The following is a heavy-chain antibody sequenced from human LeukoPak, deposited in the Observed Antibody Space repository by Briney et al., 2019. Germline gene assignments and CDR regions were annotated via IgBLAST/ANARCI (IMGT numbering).Heavy chain of an antibody. CDR2: IIPIFGTA. CDR1: GGTFSSYA. D-gene: IGHD6-19*01. CDR3: ARAGVYSSGAFDY. Sequence: GASVKVSCKASGGTFSSYAIGWVRQAPGQGLEWMGGIIPIFGTANYAQKFQGRVTITADESTSTAYMELSSLRSEDTAVYYCARAGVYSSGAFDYWGQGTLVTVSS. J-gene: IGHJ4*02. V-gene: IGHV1-69*13.